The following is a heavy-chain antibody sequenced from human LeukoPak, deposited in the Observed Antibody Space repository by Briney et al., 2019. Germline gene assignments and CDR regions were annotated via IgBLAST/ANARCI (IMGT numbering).Heavy chain of an antibody. D-gene: IGHD1-26*01. CDR1: GFTFSSYW. J-gene: IGHJ4*02. Sequence: GGSLRLSCAASGFTFSSYWMTWVRQAPGKGLEWVANINPDESEKYYVDSVKGRFTISRDNAKNSLYLQMNSLRAEDTAVYYCARVNLGATFDYWGQGTLVTVSS. CDR2: INPDESEK. CDR3: ARVNLGATFDY. V-gene: IGHV3-7*01.